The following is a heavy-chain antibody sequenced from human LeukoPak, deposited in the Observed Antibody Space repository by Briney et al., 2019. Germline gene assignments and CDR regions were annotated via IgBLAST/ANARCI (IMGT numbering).Heavy chain of an antibody. CDR2: ITASGDST. J-gene: IGHJ4*02. CDR1: GFPFSSYP. Sequence: GGSLRLSCAGSGFPFSSYPISWVRQPPGKGLEWVSAITASGDSTYSADSVKGRFTISRDDSRNTLYLQMNSLRAEDTAVYYCSKKGQADNDGKPDWGQGTLVTVSS. CDR3: SKKGQADNDGKPD. V-gene: IGHV3-23*01. D-gene: IGHD1-1*01.